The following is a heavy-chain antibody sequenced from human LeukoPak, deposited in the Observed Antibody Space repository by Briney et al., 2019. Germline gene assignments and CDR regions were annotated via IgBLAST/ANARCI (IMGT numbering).Heavy chain of an antibody. D-gene: IGHD3-16*02. V-gene: IGHV5-51*01. J-gene: IGHJ4*02. CDR1: GYSFTSYW. CDR3: ARPSGSEYDYVWGSYRFDY. Sequence: GESLKISCKGSGYSFTSYWIGWVRQMPGKGLEWMGIIYPGDSDTRYSPSFQGQVTISADKSISTAYLQWSSLKASDTAMYYCARPSGSEYDYVWGSYRFDYWGQGTLVTVSS. CDR2: IYPGDSDT.